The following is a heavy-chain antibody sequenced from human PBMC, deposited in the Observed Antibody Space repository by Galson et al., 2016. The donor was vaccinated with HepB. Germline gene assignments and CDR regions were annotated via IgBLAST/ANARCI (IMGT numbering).Heavy chain of an antibody. D-gene: IGHD6-13*01. CDR1: GDSVSDNSAV. CDR3: TRNRAAFYGLDV. CDR2: TYYRSKWYN. V-gene: IGHV6-1*01. Sequence: CAISGDSVSDNSAVWHWIRQSPSRGLEWLGRTYYRSKWYNDYAASVSSRISINPDTSTNQFSLQLRSVTPEDTAIYYCTRNRAAFYGLDVWGQGTTVIVSS. J-gene: IGHJ6*02.